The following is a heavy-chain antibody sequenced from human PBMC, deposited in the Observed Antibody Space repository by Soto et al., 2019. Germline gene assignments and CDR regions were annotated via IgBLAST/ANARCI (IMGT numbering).Heavy chain of an antibody. J-gene: IGHJ4*02. D-gene: IGHD4-17*01. CDR3: ARDYGGNPSDY. CDR1: GGTFSSYT. V-gene: IGHV1-69*04. Sequence: SVKVSCKASGGTFSSYTISWVRQAPGQGLEWMGRIIPILGIANYAQKFQGRVTITADKSTSTAYMELSSLRSEDTAVYYCARDYGGNPSDYWGQGTLVTVSS. CDR2: IIPILGIA.